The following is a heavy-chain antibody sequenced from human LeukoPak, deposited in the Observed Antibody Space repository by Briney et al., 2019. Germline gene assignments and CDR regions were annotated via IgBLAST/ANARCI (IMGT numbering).Heavy chain of an antibody. D-gene: IGHD1-20*01. J-gene: IGHJ4*02. Sequence: ASETLSLTCSVSGYSIRRGYHWGWLRPPPGKGLEWIGTIHHSGSTYYNPSLKSRVTISVDTSKNQFSLKLTSVTAADTAVYYCARVNWINDYWGQGTLVTVSS. CDR1: GYSIRRGYH. CDR2: IHHSGST. V-gene: IGHV4-38-2*02. CDR3: ARVNWINDY.